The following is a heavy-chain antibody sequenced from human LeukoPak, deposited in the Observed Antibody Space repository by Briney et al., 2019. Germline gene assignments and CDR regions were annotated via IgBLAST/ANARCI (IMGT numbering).Heavy chain of an antibody. CDR1: GYSFTSYW. CDR2: IYTGDSDT. Sequence: GESLQISSKGSGYSFTSYWIGWVRQMPGKGREWMGIIYTGDSDTRYSPSFQGQVTISADKSISTAYQQWSSLKASDTAMYYCARPGYSYGYSDYWGQGTLVTVSS. V-gene: IGHV5-51*01. D-gene: IGHD5-18*01. CDR3: ARPGYSYGYSDY. J-gene: IGHJ4*02.